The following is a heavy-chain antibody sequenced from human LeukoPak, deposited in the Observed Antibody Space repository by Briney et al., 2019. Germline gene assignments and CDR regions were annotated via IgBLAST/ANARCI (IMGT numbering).Heavy chain of an antibody. Sequence: GGSLRLSCAASGFTFSSYAMSWVRQAPGKGLEWVSAISGSGGSTYYADSVKGRFTISRDNSKNTLYLQMNSLRAEDTAVYYCAKARGKYRDSSWYGHEFDYWGQGTLVTVSS. J-gene: IGHJ4*02. CDR1: GFTFSSYA. CDR2: ISGSGGST. D-gene: IGHD6-13*01. CDR3: AKARGKYRDSSWYGHEFDY. V-gene: IGHV3-23*01.